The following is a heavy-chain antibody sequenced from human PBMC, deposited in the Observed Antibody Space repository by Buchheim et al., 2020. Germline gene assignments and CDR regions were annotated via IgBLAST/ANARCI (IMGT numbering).Heavy chain of an antibody. D-gene: IGHD2-2*02. CDR2: INPNSGGT. Sequence: QVQLVQSGAEVKKPGASVKVSCKASGYTFTGYYMHWVRQAPGQGLEWMGWINPNSGGTNYAQKFQGWVTMTRDTSISTAYMGLSRLGSDDTAVYYCARLGGGYCSSTSCYRSDYYYGMDVWGQGTT. V-gene: IGHV1-2*04. CDR1: GYTFTGYY. J-gene: IGHJ6*02. CDR3: ARLGGGYCSSTSCYRSDYYYGMDV.